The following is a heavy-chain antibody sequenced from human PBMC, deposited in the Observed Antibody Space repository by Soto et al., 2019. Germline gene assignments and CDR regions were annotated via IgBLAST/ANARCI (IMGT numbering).Heavy chain of an antibody. J-gene: IGHJ4*02. D-gene: IGHD3-10*01. CDR3: AREVVRGVITLARFYDY. Sequence: SETLSLTCTFSCGSVISGSYYWSWIRQPPGKGLEWIGYIYYSGSTNYNPSLKSRVTISVDTSKNQFSLKLSSVTAADTAVYYCAREVVRGVITLARFYDYWGQGTLVTVSS. CDR1: CGSVISGSYY. V-gene: IGHV4-61*01. CDR2: IYYSGST.